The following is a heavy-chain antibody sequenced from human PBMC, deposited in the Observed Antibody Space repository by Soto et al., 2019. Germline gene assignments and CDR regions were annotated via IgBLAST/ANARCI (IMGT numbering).Heavy chain of an antibody. CDR3: ARNRRGCTNGVCSYVIAFDI. J-gene: IGHJ3*02. CDR1: GGSISSSSYY. Sequence: SETLSLTCTVSGGSISSSSYYWGWIRQPPGKGLEWIGSIYYSGSTYYNPSLKSRVTISVDTSKNQFSLKLSSVTAADTAVYYCARNRRGCTNGVCSYVIAFDIWGQGTMVTVSS. CDR2: IYYSGST. D-gene: IGHD2-8*01. V-gene: IGHV4-39*01.